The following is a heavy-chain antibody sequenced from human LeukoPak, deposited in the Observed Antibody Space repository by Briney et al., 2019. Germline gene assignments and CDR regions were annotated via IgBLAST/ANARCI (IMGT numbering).Heavy chain of an antibody. J-gene: IGHJ4*02. V-gene: IGHV4-39*01. CDR1: GGSIITTDDY. CDR3: AKLRGGIQLWGD. D-gene: IGHD5-18*01. CDR2: IRYGGNT. Sequence: KSSETLSLTCTVSGGSIITTDDYWGWIRQPPGQGLEWIATIRYGGNTYHNPSLKSRVAISVDTSKNQLSLKMTSVTAADPAVYYCAKLRGGIQLWGDWGQGTLVPVSS.